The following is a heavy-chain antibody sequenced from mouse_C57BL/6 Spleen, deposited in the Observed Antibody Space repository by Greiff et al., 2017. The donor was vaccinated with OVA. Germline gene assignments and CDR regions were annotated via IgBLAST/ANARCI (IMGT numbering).Heavy chain of an antibody. CDR3: ARGGNYGYDGYAMDY. CDR2: IYPGSGST. D-gene: IGHD2-2*01. V-gene: IGHV1-55*01. Sequence: QVQLQQPGAELVKPGASVKMSCKASGYTFTSYWITWVKQRPGQGLEWIGDIYPGSGSTNYNEKFKSKATLTVDTSSSTAYMQLSSLTSEDSAVYYCARGGNYGYDGYAMDYWGQGTSVTVSS. J-gene: IGHJ4*01. CDR1: GYTFTSYW.